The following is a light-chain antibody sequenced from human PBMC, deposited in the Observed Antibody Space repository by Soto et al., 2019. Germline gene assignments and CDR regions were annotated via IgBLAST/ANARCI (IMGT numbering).Light chain of an antibody. CDR1: SSDVGGYNY. V-gene: IGLV2-11*01. CDR2: DVT. Sequence: QSVLTQPRSVSGSPGQSVTISCTGTSSDVGGYNYVSWYQQHPGKAPKLMIYDVTNQPSGVPDRFSGSKSGNTASLTISGLQAEDEADYYCCSYAGSYTWVFGGGTKVTVL. CDR3: CSYAGSYTWV. J-gene: IGLJ3*02.